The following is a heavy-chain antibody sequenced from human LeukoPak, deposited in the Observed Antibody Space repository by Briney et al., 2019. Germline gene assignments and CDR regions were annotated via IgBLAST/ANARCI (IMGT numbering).Heavy chain of an antibody. CDR1: GGTFSSYA. D-gene: IGHD2-21*02. CDR3: AREVTLGAALDAFDI. J-gene: IGHJ3*02. V-gene: IGHV1-69*01. Sequence: SAKVSCKASGGTFSSYAISWVRQAPGQGLEWMGGIIPIFGTASYAQKFQGRVTITADESTSTAYMELSSLRSEDTAVYYCAREVTLGAALDAFDIWGQGTMVTVSS. CDR2: IIPIFGTA.